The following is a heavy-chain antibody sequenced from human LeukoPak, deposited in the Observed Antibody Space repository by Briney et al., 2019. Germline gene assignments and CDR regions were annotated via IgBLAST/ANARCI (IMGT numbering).Heavy chain of an antibody. V-gene: IGHV3-23*01. D-gene: IGHD3-16*02. CDR1: GFTFSGYA. J-gene: IGHJ5*02. CDR2: ISGSGGST. CDR3: AKAPYDYVWGSYRPETYNWFDP. Sequence: GGSLRLSCAASGFTFSGYAMSWVRQAPGKGLEWVSAISGSGGSTYYADSVKGRFTISRDNSKNTLYLQMNSLRAEDTAVYYCAKAPYDYVWGSYRPETYNWFDPWGQGTLVTVSS.